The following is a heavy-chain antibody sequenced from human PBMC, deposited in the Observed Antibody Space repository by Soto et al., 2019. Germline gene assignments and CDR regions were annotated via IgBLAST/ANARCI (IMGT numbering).Heavy chain of an antibody. CDR3: ARDFWDSGSYIDN. J-gene: IGHJ4*02. CDR1: GFTFSSFW. CDR2: ITKDGREK. Sequence: PGESLKISGGASGFTFSSFWMSWVRQAPGMGLEWVASITKDGREKYYGDSVKGRFTISRDNAKNSLYLQMSSLRAEDTAVYYCARDFWDSGSYIDNWGQGTVVTVSS. V-gene: IGHV3-7*03. D-gene: IGHD1-26*01.